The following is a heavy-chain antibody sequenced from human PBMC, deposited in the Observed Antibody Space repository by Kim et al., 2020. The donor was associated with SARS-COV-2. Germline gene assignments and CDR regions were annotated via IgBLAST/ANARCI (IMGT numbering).Heavy chain of an antibody. J-gene: IGHJ5*02. Sequence: SETLSLTCAVSGGSFSGYSWSWIRQPPGKGLEWIGEVTQRGSPNYTPSLKSRAIITLDTSNNQFSLNLTSVTAADRAMYFCARGGASMIREIGDAHMSPWFNPWGQGTLVTVSS. CDR2: VTQRGSP. CDR3: ARGGASMIREIGDAHMSPWFNP. D-gene: IGHD3-10*01. V-gene: IGHV4-34*01. CDR1: GGSFSGYS.